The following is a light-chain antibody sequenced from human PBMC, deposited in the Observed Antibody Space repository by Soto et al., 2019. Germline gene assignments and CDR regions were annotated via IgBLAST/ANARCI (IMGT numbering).Light chain of an antibody. J-gene: IGKJ2*01. Sequence: EIVLTQSPATLSLSPGERATLSCRASQSVSSSNLAWYQQKPGQAPRLVISGASSRAAGLPDRFSGSGSGTDFTLTISRLEPVDLAVYYCQHYGDSPPRYTFGQGTKLEIK. CDR3: QHYGDSPPRYT. V-gene: IGKV3-20*01. CDR2: GAS. CDR1: QSVSSSN.